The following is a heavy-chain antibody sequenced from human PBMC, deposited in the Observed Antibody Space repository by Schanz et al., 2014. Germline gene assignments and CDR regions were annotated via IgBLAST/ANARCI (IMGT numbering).Heavy chain of an antibody. CDR3: ARGPSTGAFDI. J-gene: IGHJ3*02. V-gene: IGHV1-8*02. CDR1: GYTFNNHG. Sequence: QVQLVQSGGEVKKPGASATVSCKASGYTFNNHGISWVRQAPGQGLEWMGWMNPNSGNTGYAQKFQGRVTMTRHTSISTAYMELSSLRSEDTAVYFCARGPSTGAFDIWGQGTMXTVSS. CDR2: MNPNSGNT.